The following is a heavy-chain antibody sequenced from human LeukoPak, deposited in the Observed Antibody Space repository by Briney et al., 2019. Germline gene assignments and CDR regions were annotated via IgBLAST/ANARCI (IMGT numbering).Heavy chain of an antibody. CDR2: IYTSGST. CDR3: ARGARTAAGTFYFEY. CDR1: GGSISSYY. V-gene: IGHV4-4*07. Sequence: SETLSLTCTVSGGSISSYYWSWIRQPAGKGLEWIGRIYTSGSTNYNPSLKSRVTMSVGTSKNQFSLKLSSVTAADTAVYYCARGARTAAGTFYFEYWGQGTLVTVSS. J-gene: IGHJ4*02. D-gene: IGHD6-13*01.